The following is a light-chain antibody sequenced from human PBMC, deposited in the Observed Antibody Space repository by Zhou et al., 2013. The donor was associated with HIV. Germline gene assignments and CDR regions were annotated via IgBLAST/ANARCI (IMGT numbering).Light chain of an antibody. CDR2: GAA. Sequence: EIVLTQSPATLSVSPGERATLSCRASQSVSSSLAWYQQKPGQAPRLLVYGAATRATGIPARFSGSGSGTEFTLTISSMQSEDFAVYYCHQYNDWYTFGQGTKLEIK. V-gene: IGKV3-15*01. CDR1: QSVSSS. J-gene: IGKJ2*01. CDR3: HQYNDWYT.